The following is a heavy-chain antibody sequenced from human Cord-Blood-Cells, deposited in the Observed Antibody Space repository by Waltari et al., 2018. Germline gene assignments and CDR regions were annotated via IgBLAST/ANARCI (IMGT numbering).Heavy chain of an antibody. J-gene: IGHJ6*02. V-gene: IGHV1-69*06. D-gene: IGHD2-15*01. CDR3: ARMAGIVVVVAASSDYYYYGMDV. Sequence: QVQLVQSGAEVKKPGSSVKVSCKASGGTFSSYAISWVRQAPGQGLEWMGGIIPIFGTANYAQKFQGRVTITADKSTSTAYIELGSLRSEDTAVYYCARMAGIVVVVAASSDYYYYGMDVWGQGTTVTVSS. CDR2: IIPIFGTA. CDR1: GGTFSSYA.